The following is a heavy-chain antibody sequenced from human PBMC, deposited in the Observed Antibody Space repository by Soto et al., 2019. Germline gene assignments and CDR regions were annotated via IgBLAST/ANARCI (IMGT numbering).Heavy chain of an antibody. J-gene: IGHJ6*02. D-gene: IGHD6-19*01. CDR3: VRDGSSGWYYYGMDV. CDR2: IYMNGST. CDR1: VGPIKSYY. Sequence: SETLSLSCTLSVGPIKSYYWSWIRQPAGKGLEWIGRIYMNGSTNYNPSLKSRVTVSVDTSKSQFSLMLNSVTAADTAVYYCVRDGSSGWYYYGMDVWGQGTPVTVSS. V-gene: IGHV4-4*07.